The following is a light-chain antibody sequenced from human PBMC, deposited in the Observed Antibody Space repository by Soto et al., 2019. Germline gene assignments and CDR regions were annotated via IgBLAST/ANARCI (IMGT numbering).Light chain of an antibody. CDR3: VGGHGTLDAPV. CDR1: SSNMGTNT. CDR2: VND. J-gene: IGLJ1*01. V-gene: IGLV1-44*01. Sequence: QSVLTQPPSASGTPGQRVTISCFGGSSNMGTNTVGWYQQLPGAAPKVLIYVNDKRPSGVPDRFSGSNSGTSASLTISGPQSEDEVVYYCVGGHGTLDAPVFGTGTRVTVL.